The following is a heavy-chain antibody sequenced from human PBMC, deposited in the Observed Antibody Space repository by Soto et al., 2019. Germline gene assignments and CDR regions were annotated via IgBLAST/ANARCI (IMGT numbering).Heavy chain of an antibody. Sequence: QVQLVESGGGVVQPGRSLRLSCAASGFTFRHYGMHWVRQAPAKGLEWVALVWYDGGNKNYVDSVKGRLTISRDNSKNTLYLQINIMRDEDTAVYYYFRAAGYNGNDYVYYYGMDVWGQGTTVTVSS. D-gene: IGHD5-18*01. J-gene: IGHJ6*02. CDR3: FRAAGYNGNDYVYYYGMDV. CDR1: GFTFRHYG. V-gene: IGHV3-33*01. CDR2: VWYDGGNK.